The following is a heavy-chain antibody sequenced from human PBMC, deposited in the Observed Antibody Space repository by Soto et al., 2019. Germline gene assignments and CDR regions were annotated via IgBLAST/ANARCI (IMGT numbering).Heavy chain of an antibody. CDR3: ARHPGYYDILTGYTTYYFDY. V-gene: IGHV4-59*08. Sequence: SETLSLTCTVSGGSIGTYYWSWIRQPSGKGLEWIGYIYYRGNTDYNPSLKSRVTISLDTPKNQFSLKLSSVTAADTAVYYCARHPGYYDILTGYTTYYFDYWGQGILVT. D-gene: IGHD3-9*01. CDR1: GGSIGTYY. CDR2: IYYRGNT. J-gene: IGHJ4*02.